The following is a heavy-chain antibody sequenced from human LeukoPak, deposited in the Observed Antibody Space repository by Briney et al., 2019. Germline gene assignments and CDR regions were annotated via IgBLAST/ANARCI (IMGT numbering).Heavy chain of an antibody. CDR2: INHSGST. Sequence: SETLSLTCAVYGGSFSGYYWSWIRQPPGKGLEWIGEINHSGSTNYNPSLKSRVTISVDTSRNQFSLKLSSVTAADTAVYYCARGLWFGDENPPYFDYWGQGILVTVSS. J-gene: IGHJ4*02. V-gene: IGHV4-34*01. CDR1: GGSFSGYY. CDR3: ARGLWFGDENPPYFDY. D-gene: IGHD3-10*01.